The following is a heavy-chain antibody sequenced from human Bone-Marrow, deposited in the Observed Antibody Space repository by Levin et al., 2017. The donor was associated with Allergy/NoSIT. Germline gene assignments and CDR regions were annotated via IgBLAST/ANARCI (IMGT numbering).Heavy chain of an antibody. D-gene: IGHD4-17*01. Sequence: GGSLRLSCAASGFTFSRYNMAWVRQAPGKGLEWVSSISDTINYMYYADSVKGRFTISRDNAKNSLFLQLNSLRAEDTAVYYCARRTTGTTYVDSWGQGTLVTVSS. V-gene: IGHV3-21*01. CDR3: ARRTTGTTYVDS. CDR2: ISDTINYM. CDR1: GFTFSRYN. J-gene: IGHJ4*02.